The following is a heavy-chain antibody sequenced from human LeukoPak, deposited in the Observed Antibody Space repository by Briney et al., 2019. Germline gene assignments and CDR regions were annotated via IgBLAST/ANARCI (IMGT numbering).Heavy chain of an antibody. CDR3: ARDVGATTGLFDY. Sequence: GASVKVSCKASGYTFTSYAMHWVRQAPGQRLEWMGWINAGNGNTKYSQKFQGRVTITRDTSASTAYMELSSLRSEDTAVYYCARDVGATTGLFDYWGQGTLVTVSS. V-gene: IGHV1-3*01. CDR2: INAGNGNT. D-gene: IGHD1-26*01. CDR1: GYTFTSYA. J-gene: IGHJ4*02.